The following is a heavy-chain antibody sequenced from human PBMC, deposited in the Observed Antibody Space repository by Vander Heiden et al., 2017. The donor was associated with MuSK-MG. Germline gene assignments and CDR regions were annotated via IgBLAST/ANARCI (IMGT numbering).Heavy chain of an antibody. D-gene: IGHD5-18*01. CDR2: IQQGGSEK. CDR1: GCNFEYYW. CDR3: AKSTSGYTYGYYDY. J-gene: IGHJ4*02. V-gene: IGHV3-7*01. Sequence: EVQLVASGGGLVQPGGSLRISCAASGCNFEYYWMSWVRQAPGRGLEWVANIQQGGSEKYYVDSVEGRFTISRDNAKKSLFLQMNSLRAEDTAVYYCAKSTSGYTYGYYDYWGQGTLVTVSS.